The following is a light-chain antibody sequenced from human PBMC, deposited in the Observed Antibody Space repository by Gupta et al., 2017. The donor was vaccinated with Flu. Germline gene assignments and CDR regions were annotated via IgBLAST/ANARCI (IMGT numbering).Light chain of an antibody. CDR1: QDISNY. CDR2: DAS. J-gene: IGKJ4*01. CDR3: QQDCNLPIT. Sequence: PSSLSASVGDRVTITCQASQDISNYLNWYQQKPGKAPKLLIYDASNLETGVPSRFSGSGSGTDFTFNINSLQPDDIAIYYCQQDCNLPITFGEGTKVEIK. V-gene: IGKV1-33*01.